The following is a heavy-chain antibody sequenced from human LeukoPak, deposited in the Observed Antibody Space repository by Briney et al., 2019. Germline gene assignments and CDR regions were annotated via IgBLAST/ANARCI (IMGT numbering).Heavy chain of an antibody. CDR2: IYSGGST. Sequence: GRSLRLSCAAYGFTLSSNYMRWVRQAQGKGREWDSIIYSGGSTSYAESVTGRFIISRDNSKNALYLQMNSLRAEDTAVYYCARGGSDLSAFDIWGQGTMVTVSS. CDR1: GFTLSSNY. J-gene: IGHJ3*02. V-gene: IGHV3-53*01. CDR3: ARGGSDLSAFDI. D-gene: IGHD1-26*01.